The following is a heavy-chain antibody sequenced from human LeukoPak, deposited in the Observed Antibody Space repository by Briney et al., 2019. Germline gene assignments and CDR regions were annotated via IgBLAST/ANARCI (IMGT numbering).Heavy chain of an antibody. CDR1: GDNFSSYV. CDR3: MREGVYSPDPTSYHRLPFDI. V-gene: IGHV1-69*04. D-gene: IGHD3-16*02. J-gene: IGHJ3*02. CDR2: IIPTLNVA. Sequence: GASVKVSCKASGDNFSSYVLTWVRQAPGQGLEWMGRIIPTLNVANFAQKFRGRVSITADKSTNTAHLELSNLRSEDTAVYYCMREGVYSPDPTSYHRLPFDIWGKGTLVIVSS.